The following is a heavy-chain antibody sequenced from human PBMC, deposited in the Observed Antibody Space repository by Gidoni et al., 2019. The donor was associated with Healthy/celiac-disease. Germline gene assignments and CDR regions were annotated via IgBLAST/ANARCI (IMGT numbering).Heavy chain of an antibody. CDR2: ISSSSSYI. CDR3: AREVVVVVAATLSGMDV. J-gene: IGHJ6*02. Sequence: EVQLVASGGGLFTPGGALSLSCAASALTFGRYRIKWVRQAPRKGLEWVSSISSSSSYIYYADSVKGRFTISRDNAKKSLYLQMNSLRAEDTAVYYCAREVVVVVAATLSGMDVWGQGTTVTVSS. V-gene: IGHV3-21*01. CDR1: ALTFGRYR. D-gene: IGHD2-15*01.